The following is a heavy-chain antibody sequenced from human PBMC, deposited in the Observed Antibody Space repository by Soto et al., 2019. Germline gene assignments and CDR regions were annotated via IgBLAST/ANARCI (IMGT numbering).Heavy chain of an antibody. CDR3: GIAPGWGGMDV. Sequence: ASVKVSCKASGYTFTSYAIYWVRQAPGQRLEWMGWINDGNGNTKYSQKFQGRVTITRDTSASTAYMELSSLRYEDTAVYYCGIAPGWGGMDVWGQGTTVTVSS. V-gene: IGHV1-3*01. D-gene: IGHD1-26*01. J-gene: IGHJ6*02. CDR1: GYTFTSYA. CDR2: INDGNGNT.